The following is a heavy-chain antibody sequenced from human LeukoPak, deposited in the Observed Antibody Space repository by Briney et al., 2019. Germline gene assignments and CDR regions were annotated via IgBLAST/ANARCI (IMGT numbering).Heavy chain of an antibody. J-gene: IGHJ4*02. D-gene: IGHD3-22*01. Sequence: NSGGSLRLSCAASGFTFSSYSMNWVRQAPGKGLEWVSSISSSSSYIYYADSVKGRFTISRDNAKNSLYLQMNSLRAEHTAVYYCARGYYYDSSGSMNPFGYWGQGTLVTVSS. CDR2: ISSSSSYI. CDR1: GFTFSSYS. CDR3: ARGYYYDSSGSMNPFGY. V-gene: IGHV3-21*01.